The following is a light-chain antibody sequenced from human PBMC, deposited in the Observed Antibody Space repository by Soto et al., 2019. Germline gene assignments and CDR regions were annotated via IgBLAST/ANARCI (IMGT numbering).Light chain of an antibody. CDR3: QSFDTNLNAVL. CDR2: DTI. J-gene: IGLJ7*01. Sequence: QSVLPQPPSVSGAPGQSVTISCIWSGSNIGAGYEVHWYQQLPGVAPKLLIFDTINRPSGVPGRFSGSKSGASASLAITGLLPEDEADFFCQSFDTNLNAVLFGGGTQLTVL. CDR1: GSNIGAGYE. V-gene: IGLV1-40*01.